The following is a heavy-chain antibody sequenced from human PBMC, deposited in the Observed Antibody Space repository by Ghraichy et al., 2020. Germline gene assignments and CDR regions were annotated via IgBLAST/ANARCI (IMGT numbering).Heavy chain of an antibody. CDR3: AKDGTGTNWGDFDY. Sequence: GGSLRLSCAASGFTFNNYVLSWVRQAPGKGLEWVSAISGGGSSTYYADSVKGRFTISTDNSKNTLYLQMNSLRAEDTAVYYCAKDGTGTNWGDFDYWGQGPLVTVSS. D-gene: IGHD7-27*01. CDR2: ISGGGSST. J-gene: IGHJ4*02. CDR1: GFTFNNYV. V-gene: IGHV3-23*01.